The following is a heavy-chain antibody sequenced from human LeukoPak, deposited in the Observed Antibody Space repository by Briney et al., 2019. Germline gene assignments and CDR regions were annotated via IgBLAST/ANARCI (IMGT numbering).Heavy chain of an antibody. J-gene: IGHJ6*02. CDR2: IYYSGST. D-gene: IGHD6-25*01. CDR3: ARQNPAIPSGSMDV. V-gene: IGHV4-39*01. Sequence: SETLSLTCTVSGGSISSSSYYWGWIRQPPGKGLEWIGSIYYSGSTYHNPSLKSRVTISVDTSKNQFSLKLSSVTAADTAVYYCARQNPAIPSGSMDVWGQGTTVTVSS. CDR1: GGSISSSSYY.